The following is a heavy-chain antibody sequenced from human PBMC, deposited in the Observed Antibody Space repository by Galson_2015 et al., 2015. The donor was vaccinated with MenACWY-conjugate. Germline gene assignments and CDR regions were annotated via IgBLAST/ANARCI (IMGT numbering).Heavy chain of an antibody. D-gene: IGHD4/OR15-4a*01. CDR2: ISGVIGTT. CDR1: GFTFSTYA. J-gene: IGHJ4*02. Sequence: SLRPSCAASGFTFSTYAISWVRRAPGKGLEWVSTISGVIGTTYQADSVKGRFTISRDDSKNTLYLQMNNLRAEDTALYICAKADKQICYGATCYYFDSWGQGTLVTVSS. V-gene: IGHV3-23*01. CDR3: AKADKQICYGATCYYFDS.